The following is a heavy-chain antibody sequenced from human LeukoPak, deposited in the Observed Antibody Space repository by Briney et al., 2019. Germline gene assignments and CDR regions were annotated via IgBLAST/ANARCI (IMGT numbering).Heavy chain of an antibody. Sequence: GGSLRLSCAASGFTFDDYAMHWVRQAPGKGLEWVSGISWNSGSIGYADSVKGRFTISRDNAKNSLYLQMNSLRAEDTALYYCTGTTGYWGQGTLVTVSS. D-gene: IGHD1-7*01. V-gene: IGHV3-9*01. J-gene: IGHJ4*02. CDR2: ISWNSGSI. CDR3: TGTTGY. CDR1: GFTFDDYA.